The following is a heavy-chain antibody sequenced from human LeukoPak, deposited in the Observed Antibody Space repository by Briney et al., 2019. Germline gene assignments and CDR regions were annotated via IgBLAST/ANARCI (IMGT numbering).Heavy chain of an antibody. CDR3: AKGEGGSCSSSSCSTYFDY. J-gene: IGHJ4*02. CDR2: ISGGDEST. Sequence: GGSLRLSCATSGFTFSNAWMNWVRQAPGKGLEWVSSISGGDESTYNADSVKGRFIISRDNSKNTLYLQMNGLRAEDTAIYYCAKGEGGSCSSSSCSTYFDYWGQGTLVTVSS. D-gene: IGHD2-15*01. CDR1: GFTFSNAW. V-gene: IGHV3-23*01.